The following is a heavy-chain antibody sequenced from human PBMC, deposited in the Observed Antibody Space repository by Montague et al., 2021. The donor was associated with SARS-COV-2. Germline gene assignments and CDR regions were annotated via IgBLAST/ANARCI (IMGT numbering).Heavy chain of an antibody. CDR1: GDSVSRSY. CDR2: IYYYGSV. J-gene: IGHJ4*02. CDR3: ARQITMVREPFDS. D-gene: IGHD3-10*01. V-gene: IGHV4-59*08. Sequence: SETLSLTCTVSGDSVSRSYWNWIRQSPGKGQEWIGNIYYYGSVNYNPSLKSRLSISLDTSKNQLSLTLTSVAAADTATYYCARQITMVREPFDSWGQGTLVLVSS.